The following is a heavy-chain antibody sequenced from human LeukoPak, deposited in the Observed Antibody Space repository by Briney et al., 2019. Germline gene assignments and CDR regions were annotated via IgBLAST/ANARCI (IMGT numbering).Heavy chain of an antibody. D-gene: IGHD6-13*01. CDR1: GFTFSTCA. J-gene: IGHJ5*02. CDR3: VKVAPPYSSSWNR. CDR2: ISNNGDIT. Sequence: PGGSLRLSCSASGFTFSTCAMHWVRQAPGKGLEYVSAISNNGDITYYADSVKGRFTISRDNSKNTLYLQMSSLRGEDTAVYFCVKVAPPYSSSWNRWGQGTLVTVPS. V-gene: IGHV3-64D*06.